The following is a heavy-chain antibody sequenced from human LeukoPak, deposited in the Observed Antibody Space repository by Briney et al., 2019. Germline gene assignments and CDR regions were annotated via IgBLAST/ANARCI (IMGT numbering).Heavy chain of an antibody. D-gene: IGHD2-2*01. J-gene: IGHJ5*02. CDR2: INPNSGGT. CDR1: GYTFTGYY. V-gene: IGHV1-2*02. Sequence: ASVKVSCKASGYTFTGYYMHWVRQALGQGLEWMGWINPNSGGTNYAQKFQGRVTMTRDTSISTAYMELSRLRSDDTAVYYCARDIGEDCSSTSCYPWGQGTLVTVSS. CDR3: ARDIGEDCSSTSCYP.